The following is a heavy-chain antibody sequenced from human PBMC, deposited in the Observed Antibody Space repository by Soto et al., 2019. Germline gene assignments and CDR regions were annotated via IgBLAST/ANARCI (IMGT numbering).Heavy chain of an antibody. CDR1: GGTFSSYA. V-gene: IGHV1-69*13. Sequence: GASVKVCCKASGGTFSSYAISWVRQAPGQGLEWMGGIIPIFGTANYAQKFQGRVTITADESTSTAYMELSSLRSEDTAVYYCARDSISSGSGWPNWFDPWGQGTLVTVSS. D-gene: IGHD6-19*01. CDR3: ARDSISSGSGWPNWFDP. J-gene: IGHJ5*02. CDR2: IIPIFGTA.